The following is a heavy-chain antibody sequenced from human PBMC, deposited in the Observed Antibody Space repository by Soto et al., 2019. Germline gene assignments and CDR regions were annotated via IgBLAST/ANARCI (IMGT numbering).Heavy chain of an antibody. D-gene: IGHD5-18*01. V-gene: IGHV5-51*01. CDR2: IYPGDSDT. CDR1: GYSFTSYC. Sequence: PGESLKISGNGSGYSFTSYCIGLVLQMPGKGLEWMGIIYPGDSDTRYSPSFQGQVTISADKSISTAYLQWSSLKASDTAMYYCARHGGYSYGQAWFDPWGQGTLVTVSS. CDR3: ARHGGYSYGQAWFDP. J-gene: IGHJ5*02.